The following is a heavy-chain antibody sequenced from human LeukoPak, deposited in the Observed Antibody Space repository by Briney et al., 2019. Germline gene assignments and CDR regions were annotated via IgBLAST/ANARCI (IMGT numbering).Heavy chain of an antibody. Sequence: GGSLRLSCAASGFTFSSYSMNCVRHAPGKGLEWVSSISSSSSYIYYADSVKGRFTISRATDKNSLYLQMNSLRAEDTAVYYCARAGYYDILTGPFDYWGQGTLVTVSS. CDR3: ARAGYYDILTGPFDY. CDR1: GFTFSSYS. D-gene: IGHD3-9*01. J-gene: IGHJ4*02. CDR2: ISSSSSYI. V-gene: IGHV3-21*01.